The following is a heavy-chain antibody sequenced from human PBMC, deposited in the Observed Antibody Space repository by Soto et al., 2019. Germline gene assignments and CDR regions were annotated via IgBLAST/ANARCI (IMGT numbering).Heavy chain of an antibody. CDR1: GGSISSSSYY. V-gene: IGHV4-39*01. CDR3: ASREETTVTRSDY. Sequence: SETLSLTCTVSGGSISSSSYYWGWIRQPPGKGLEWIGSIYYSGSTYYNPSLKSRVTISVDTSKNQFSLKLSSVTAADTAVYYCASREETTVTRSDYWGQGTLVTVSS. J-gene: IGHJ4*02. CDR2: IYYSGST. D-gene: IGHD4-17*01.